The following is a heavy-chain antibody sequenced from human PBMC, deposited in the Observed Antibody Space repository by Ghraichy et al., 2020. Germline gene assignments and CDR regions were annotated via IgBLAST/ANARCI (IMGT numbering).Heavy chain of an antibody. CDR3: ARNLGSGVGGIAY. J-gene: IGHJ4*02. Sequence: GGSLRLSCAASGFIFTSYWMTWVRQAPGKGLEWVANIKQDGSENYYVDSVKGRFTISRDNAKTSLYLQMDSLRAEDTALYYCARNLGSGVGGIAYWGQGTLVTVSS. V-gene: IGHV3-7*03. CDR1: GFIFTSYW. D-gene: IGHD1-26*01. CDR2: IKQDGSEN.